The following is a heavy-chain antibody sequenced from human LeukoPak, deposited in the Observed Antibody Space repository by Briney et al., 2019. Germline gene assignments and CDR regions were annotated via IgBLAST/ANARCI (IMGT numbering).Heavy chain of an antibody. Sequence: GGSLRLSCAASGFTFSSYWMSWVRQAPGKGLEWVANIKQDGSEKYYVDSVKGRFTISRDNSRDTLYLQMNSLRAEDTAIYYCARDGPFYYDSSGIAYYFDSWGQGTLVTVSS. CDR1: GFTFSSYW. CDR3: ARDGPFYYDSSGIAYYFDS. J-gene: IGHJ4*02. V-gene: IGHV3-7*01. D-gene: IGHD3-22*01. CDR2: IKQDGSEK.